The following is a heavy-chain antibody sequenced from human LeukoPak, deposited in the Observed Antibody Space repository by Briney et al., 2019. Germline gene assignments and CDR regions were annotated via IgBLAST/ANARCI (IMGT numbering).Heavy chain of an antibody. V-gene: IGHV4-4*02. J-gene: IGHJ3*02. D-gene: IGHD2-21*02. CDR2: IYHSGST. CDR3: ARVRYCGGDCYDPDAFDI. CDR1: GGSISSSNW. Sequence: PSETLSLTCAVSGGSISSSNWWSWVRQPPGKGLEWIGEIYHSGSTNYNPSLKSRVTISVDKSKNQFSLKLSSVTAADTAVYYCARVRYCGGDCYDPDAFDIWGQGTMVTVSS.